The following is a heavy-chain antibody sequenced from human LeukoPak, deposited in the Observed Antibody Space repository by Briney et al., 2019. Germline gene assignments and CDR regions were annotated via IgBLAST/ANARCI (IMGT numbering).Heavy chain of an antibody. Sequence: PSETLSLTCTVPGGSISSSSYYWGWIRQPPGKGREWIGSIYYSGSTYYNPSLKSRVTISVDTSKNQFSLKLSSVTAADTAVYYCASGLLAYYYYYYMDVWGKGTTVTISS. CDR2: IYYSGST. CDR1: GGSISSSSYY. CDR3: ASGLLAYYYYYYMDV. V-gene: IGHV4-39*01. D-gene: IGHD3-10*01. J-gene: IGHJ6*03.